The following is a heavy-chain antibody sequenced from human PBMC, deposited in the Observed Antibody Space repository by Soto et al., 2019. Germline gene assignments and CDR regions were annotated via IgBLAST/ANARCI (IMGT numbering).Heavy chain of an antibody. CDR3: ASGMDSRGHLIDY. J-gene: IGHJ4*02. Sequence: GGSLRLSCAASGFTFSIYGMHWVRQAPGKGLEWVAVIWSDGSNQYYVDSVKGRFTISRDNSKNTLFLQMNSLRAEDTSVYYCASGMDSRGHLIDYWGQGAVVTVSS. CDR2: IWSDGSNQ. V-gene: IGHV3-33*01. CDR1: GFTFSIYG. D-gene: IGHD1-26*01.